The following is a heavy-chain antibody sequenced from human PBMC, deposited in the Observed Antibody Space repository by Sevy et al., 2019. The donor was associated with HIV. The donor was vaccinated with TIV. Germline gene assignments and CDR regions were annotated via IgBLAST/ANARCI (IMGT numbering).Heavy chain of an antibody. CDR2: IKQDGSEK. CDR3: ARDGMRSIAAAGTGWFDP. Sequence: GGSLRLSCAASGFTFSSYWMSWVRQAPGKGLEWVANIKQDGSEKYYVDSVKGRFTISRDNAKNSLYLQMNSLRAEDTAVYYRARDGMRSIAAAGTGWFDPWGQGTLVTVSS. J-gene: IGHJ5*02. D-gene: IGHD6-13*01. V-gene: IGHV3-7*03. CDR1: GFTFSSYW.